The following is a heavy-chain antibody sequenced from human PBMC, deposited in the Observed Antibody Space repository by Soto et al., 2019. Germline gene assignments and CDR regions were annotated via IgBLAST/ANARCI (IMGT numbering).Heavy chain of an antibody. V-gene: IGHV3-7*04. Sequence: EVQLEESGGGLVQPGGSLRLSCAASGFTFSTYWMNWVRQAPGKGLEWVANIKEDGSDKYYVDSVKGRFTISRDNAKNSLYLQMNSLSAEDTAVYYCARDLTLYYYDSSGYHIDAFDIWGQGTMVTVSS. J-gene: IGHJ3*02. D-gene: IGHD3-22*01. CDR3: ARDLTLYYYDSSGYHIDAFDI. CDR2: IKEDGSDK. CDR1: GFTFSTYW.